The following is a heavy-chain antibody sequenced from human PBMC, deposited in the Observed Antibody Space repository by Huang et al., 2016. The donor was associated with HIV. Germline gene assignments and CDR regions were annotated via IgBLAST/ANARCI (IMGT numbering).Heavy chain of an antibody. CDR1: MFTFSKFA. D-gene: IGHD3-22*01. J-gene: IGHJ3*02. V-gene: IGHV3-30*18. CDR3: TKGHYYDTNGYVAFDI. CDR2: ISYDGSSK. Sequence: QVQLVESGGGVVRPGGSLRLSCAASMFTFSKFAMHWVRQAPGKGLEWMAVISYDGSSKHYADSVTGRLTISRDNSNNTLYLQMNSLTVEDTAVYYCTKGHYYDTNGYVAFDIWGQGTMVTVSS.